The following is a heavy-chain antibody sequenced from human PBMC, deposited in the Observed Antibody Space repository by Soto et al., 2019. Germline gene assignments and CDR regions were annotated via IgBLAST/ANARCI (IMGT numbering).Heavy chain of an antibody. V-gene: IGHV4-39*01. CDR2: IYYSGST. CDR3: ASHRWGSGSYVGLIDY. CDR1: GGSISSGAYY. D-gene: IGHD3-10*01. Sequence: QLQLQESGPGLVKPSETLSLTCTVSGGSISSGAYYWGWIRQPPGKGLEWIGSIYYSGSTYYNPSLKSRVPISVDTSKNEFSLNLSSVTAADTAVYYCASHRWGSGSYVGLIDYWGQGTLVTVSS. J-gene: IGHJ4*02.